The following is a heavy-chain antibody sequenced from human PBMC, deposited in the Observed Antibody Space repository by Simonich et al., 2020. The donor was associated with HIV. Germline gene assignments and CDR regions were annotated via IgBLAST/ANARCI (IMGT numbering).Heavy chain of an antibody. D-gene: IGHD6-6*01. Sequence: QVQLQQWGAGLLKLSETLSLTCAVYGGSFSGYYWSWIRQPPGKGLEWIGEINHSGITNYNPSLKSRVTISVDTSKNQFSLKLSSVTAADTAVYYCASPRMVAARPFDYWGQGTLVTVSS. CDR1: GGSFSGYY. V-gene: IGHV4-34*01. J-gene: IGHJ4*02. CDR2: INHSGIT. CDR3: ASPRMVAARPFDY.